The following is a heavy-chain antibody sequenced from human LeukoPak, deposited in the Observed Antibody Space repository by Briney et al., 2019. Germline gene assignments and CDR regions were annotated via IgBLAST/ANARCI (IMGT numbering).Heavy chain of an antibody. CDR2: ISSSSNYI. V-gene: IGHV3-21*01. Sequence: GGSLRLSCAASGFTFSSYSMNWVRQAPGKGLEWVSSISSSSNYIYYADSAKGRFTISRDNAKNSLYLQMNSLRAEDTAVYYCARCSSTTCYPGWSYRFDPWGQGTLVTVSS. CDR1: GFTFSSYS. CDR3: ARCSSTTCYPGWSYRFDP. D-gene: IGHD2-2*01. J-gene: IGHJ5*02.